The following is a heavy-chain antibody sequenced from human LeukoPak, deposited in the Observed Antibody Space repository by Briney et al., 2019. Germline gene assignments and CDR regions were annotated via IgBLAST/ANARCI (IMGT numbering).Heavy chain of an antibody. J-gene: IGHJ6*02. CDR2: IDPSDSYT. CDR3: AIKYYYYYGMDV. V-gene: IGHV5-10-1*01. Sequence: GESLKISCKGSGYSFTSYWISWVRQMPGKGLEWMGRIDPSDSYTNYSPSFQGHVTISADKSISTAYLQWSSLKASDTAMYYCAIKYYYYYGMDVWGQGTTVTVSS. CDR1: GYSFTSYW.